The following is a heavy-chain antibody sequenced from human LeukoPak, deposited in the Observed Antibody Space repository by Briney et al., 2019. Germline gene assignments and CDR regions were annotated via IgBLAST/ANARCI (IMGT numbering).Heavy chain of an antibody. Sequence: SGGALRLSCAASGFTFSSYAMTWVRQAPGKGLEWVSTISGSGGSTYYADSVKGRFTVSRDNSRDTLYLQMNSLRAEDTAIYYCAKFFHTGSYSEFHFWGQGALLTVSS. D-gene: IGHD4-11*01. CDR2: ISGSGGST. J-gene: IGHJ4*02. CDR1: GFTFSSYA. CDR3: AKFFHTGSYSEFHF. V-gene: IGHV3-23*01.